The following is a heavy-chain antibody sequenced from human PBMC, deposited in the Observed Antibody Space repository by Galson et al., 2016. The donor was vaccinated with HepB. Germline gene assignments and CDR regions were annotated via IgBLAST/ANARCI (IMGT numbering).Heavy chain of an antibody. D-gene: IGHD6-19*01. CDR2: LQNDGNKK. J-gene: IGHJ4*02. CDR1: GFIFGDND. V-gene: IGHV3-30*12. CDR3: TREANNGWFKFYFDS. Sequence: SLRLSCAASGFIFGDNDIHWVRQAPGKGLEWVAVLQNDGNKKYYADSVKGRFTVSSDTSKNTLYLQMHSLRVDDTAVYYCTREANNGWFKFYFDSWGQGTLVTVSS.